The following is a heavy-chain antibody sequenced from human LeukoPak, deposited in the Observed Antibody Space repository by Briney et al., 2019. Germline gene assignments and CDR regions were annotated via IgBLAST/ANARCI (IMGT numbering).Heavy chain of an antibody. CDR1: GYSFTGYY. D-gene: IGHD1-14*01. CDR2: INPNNGGT. J-gene: IGHJ5*02. V-gene: IGHV1-2*02. Sequence: ASVKVSCKSSGYSFTGYYLHWVRQAPGQGLEWMGWINPNNGGTNYAQKFQGGVTMTRDTSISTAYMELSRLRSDDTAVYYCARTKNLYPGWFDPWGQGTLVTVSS. CDR3: ARTKNLYPGWFDP.